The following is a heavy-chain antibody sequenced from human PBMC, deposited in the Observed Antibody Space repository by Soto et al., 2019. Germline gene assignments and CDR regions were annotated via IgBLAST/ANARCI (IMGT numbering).Heavy chain of an antibody. V-gene: IGHV1-69*01. CDR3: ARDPSRGYSYGPYYYYGMDV. CDR2: IIPIFGTA. D-gene: IGHD5-18*01. J-gene: IGHJ6*02. CDR1: GGTFSSYA. Sequence: QVQLVQSGAEVKKPGSSVKVSCKASGGTFSSYAISWVRQAPGQGLEWMGGIIPIFGTANYAQKVQGRVTITADESTSTAYMELSSLRSEDTAVYYCARDPSRGYSYGPYYYYGMDVWGQGTTVTVSS.